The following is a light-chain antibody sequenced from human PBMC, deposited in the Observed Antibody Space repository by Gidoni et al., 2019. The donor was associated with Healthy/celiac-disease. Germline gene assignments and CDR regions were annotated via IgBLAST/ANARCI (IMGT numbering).Light chain of an antibody. CDR2: GAS. V-gene: IGKV3-15*01. Sequence: EIVMTQSPATLSVSPGERATLSCRASQSVSRNLAWYQQKPGQAPRLLIYGASTRATGIPAXFSXXXSGTXFTLTISSXXSEDXAVYXXXQYNXWPSXLTFXGGTKVEIK. CDR1: QSVSRN. CDR3: XQYNXWPSXLT. J-gene: IGKJ4*01.